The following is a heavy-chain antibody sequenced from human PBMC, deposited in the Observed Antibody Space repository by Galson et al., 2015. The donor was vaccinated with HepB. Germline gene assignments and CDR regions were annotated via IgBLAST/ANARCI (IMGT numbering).Heavy chain of an antibody. D-gene: IGHD4-23*01. CDR3: ARDRGEATVVTPGLDY. CDR2: ISAYNGNT. Sequence: SVKVSCKASGYTFTRYGISWVRQAPGQGLEWMGWISAYNGNTNYAQKLQGRVTMTTDTSTSTAYMELRSLRSDDTAVYYCARDRGEATVVTPGLDYWGQGTLVTVSS. V-gene: IGHV1-18*01. J-gene: IGHJ4*02. CDR1: GYTFTRYG.